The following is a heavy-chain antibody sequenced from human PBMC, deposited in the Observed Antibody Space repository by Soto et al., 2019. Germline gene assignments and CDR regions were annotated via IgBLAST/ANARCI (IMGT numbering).Heavy chain of an antibody. D-gene: IGHD2-8*01. CDR3: ARDLLVYAPFSDAFDI. CDR1: GFTFSSYW. Sequence: PGGSLRLSCAASGFTFSSYWMSWVRQAPGKGLEWVANIKQDGSEKYYVDSVKGRFTIPRDNAKNSLYLQMNSLRAEDTAVYYCARDLLVYAPFSDAFDIWGQGTMVTVSS. V-gene: IGHV3-7*05. CDR2: IKQDGSEK. J-gene: IGHJ3*02.